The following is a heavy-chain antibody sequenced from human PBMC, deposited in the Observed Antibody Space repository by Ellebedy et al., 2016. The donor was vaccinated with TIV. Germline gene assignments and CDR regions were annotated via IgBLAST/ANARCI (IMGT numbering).Heavy chain of an antibody. CDR1: GYTFTSYA. V-gene: IGHV1-3*01. D-gene: IGHD3-9*01. CDR3: ARGYDILTGYPIPFDP. Sequence: AASVKVSCKASGYTFTSYAMHWVRQAPGQRLEWMGWINAGNGNTKYSQKFQGRVTITRDTSASTAYMERSSLRSEDTAVYYCARGYDILTGYPIPFDPWGQGTLVTVSS. J-gene: IGHJ5*02. CDR2: INAGNGNT.